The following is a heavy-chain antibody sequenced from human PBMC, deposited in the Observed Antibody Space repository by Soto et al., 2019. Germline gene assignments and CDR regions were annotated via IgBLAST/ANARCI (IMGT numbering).Heavy chain of an antibody. CDR3: ANDSWYFDV. J-gene: IGHJ4*02. D-gene: IGHD6-13*01. CDR1: GFVFTDFW. Sequence: GGSLRLSCEASGFVFTDFWMHWVRHVRGKGLVWVARIDTSGHSTNYAESVKGRFTISRDNAKNTVSLQMNSLRVEGTGVYYCANDSWYFDVWSQGSQVTVSS. CDR2: IDTSGHST. V-gene: IGHV3-74*01.